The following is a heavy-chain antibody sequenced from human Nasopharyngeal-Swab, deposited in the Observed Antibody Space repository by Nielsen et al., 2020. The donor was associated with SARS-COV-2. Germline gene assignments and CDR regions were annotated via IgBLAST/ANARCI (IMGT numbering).Heavy chain of an antibody. J-gene: IGHJ5*02. D-gene: IGHD3-16*02. CDR2: ISSSSGTV. CDR3: ASDVSSYNNWFDP. Sequence: ESLKISCAASGFSFANSSMNWVRQAHGKWLEWPSYISSSSGTVYYAKSVKGRFTISRDNAKNSLYLQMNSLRDEDTAVYYCASDVSSYNNWFDPWGQGTLVTVSS. CDR1: GFSFANSS. V-gene: IGHV3-48*02.